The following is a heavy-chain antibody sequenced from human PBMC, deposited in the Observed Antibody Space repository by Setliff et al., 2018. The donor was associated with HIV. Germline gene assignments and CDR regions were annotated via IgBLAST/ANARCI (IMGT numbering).Heavy chain of an antibody. J-gene: IGHJ1*01. CDR3: ARAGYYGSTSYWEYFQH. CDR2: MYYNGIT. D-gene: IGHD3-22*01. Sequence: PSETLSLTCTVSGVSISNYYWSWIRQPPGKGLEWIGYMYYNGITNYNPSLKSRVTVSVDTSKNQFSLKLSSVTAADTAVYYCARAGYYGSTSYWEYFQHWGQGTLVTVSS. CDR1: GVSISNYY. V-gene: IGHV4-59*01.